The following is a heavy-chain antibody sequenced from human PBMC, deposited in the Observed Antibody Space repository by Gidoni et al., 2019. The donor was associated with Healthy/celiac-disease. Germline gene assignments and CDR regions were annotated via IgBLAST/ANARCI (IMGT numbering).Heavy chain of an antibody. CDR3: ARSLAAAGADY. D-gene: IGHD6-13*01. V-gene: IGHV4-59*08. CDR2: IYYSGST. CDR1: GGSISSYY. J-gene: IGHJ4*02. Sequence: QVQLQEAGPGLVKPAETLSLTCTVSGGSISSYYWSWIRQPPGKGLDLIGYIYYSGSTNYNPSLKSRVTISVDTSKNQFSLKLSSVTAADTAVYYCARSLAAAGADYWGQGTLVTVSS.